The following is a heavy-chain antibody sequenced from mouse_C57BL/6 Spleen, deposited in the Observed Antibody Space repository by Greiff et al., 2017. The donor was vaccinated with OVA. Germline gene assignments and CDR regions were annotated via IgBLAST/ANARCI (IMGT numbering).Heavy chain of an antibody. J-gene: IGHJ4*01. V-gene: IGHV1-55*01. CDR3: SRDASSYEGAIDY. CDR1: GYTFTSYW. CDR2: IYPGSGST. D-gene: IGHD1-1*01. Sequence: QVQLQQPGAELVKPGASVTMSCKASGYTFTSYWITWVKQKPGQGLEWIGDIYPGSGSTNYNEKFKSKATLTVDTSSSTAYMQLSSLTSEDSAVYSGSRDASSYEGAIDYWGQGTSVTVSA.